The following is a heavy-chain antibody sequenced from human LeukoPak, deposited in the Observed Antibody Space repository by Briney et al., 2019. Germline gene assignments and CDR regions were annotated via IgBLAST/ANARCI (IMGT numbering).Heavy chain of an antibody. V-gene: IGHV3-21*01. CDR2: ISSSSSYI. CDR3: ARAPSYYDILTGYSPPNY. CDR1: GFTFSSYS. D-gene: IGHD3-9*01. J-gene: IGHJ4*02. Sequence: GGSLRLSCAASGFTFSSYSMNWVRQAPGKGLEWVSSISSSSSYIYYADSVKGRFTISRDNAKNSLYLQMNSLRAEDTAVYYCARAPSYYDILTGYSPPNYWGQGTLVTVSS.